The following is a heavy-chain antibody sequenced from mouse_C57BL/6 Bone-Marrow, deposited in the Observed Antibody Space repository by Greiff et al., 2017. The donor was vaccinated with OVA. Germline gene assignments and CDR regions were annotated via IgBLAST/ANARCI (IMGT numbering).Heavy chain of an antibody. Sequence: EVQVVESGGGLVQPKGSLKLSCAASGFSFNTYAMNWVRQAPGKGLEWVARIRSKSNNYATYYADSVKDRFTISRDDSESMLYLQMNNLKTEDTAMYYCVRHEGYGTGFDYWGQGTTLTVSS. CDR1: GFSFNTYA. CDR3: VRHEGYGTGFDY. V-gene: IGHV10-1*01. J-gene: IGHJ2*01. D-gene: IGHD1-1*01. CDR2: IRSKSNNYAT.